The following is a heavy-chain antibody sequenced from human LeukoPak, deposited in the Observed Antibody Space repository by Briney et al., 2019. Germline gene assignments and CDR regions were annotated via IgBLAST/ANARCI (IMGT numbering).Heavy chain of an antibody. V-gene: IGHV3-23*01. Sequence: PGGSLRLSCAASGFTFSSYGMSWVRQAPGKGLEWVSAISGSGGSTYYADSVKGRFTISRDNSKNTLYLQMNSLRAEDTAVYYCAKDRGVWFGELLSAFDPWGQGTLVTVSS. J-gene: IGHJ5*02. CDR2: ISGSGGST. D-gene: IGHD3-10*01. CDR3: AKDRGVWFGELLSAFDP. CDR1: GFTFSSYG.